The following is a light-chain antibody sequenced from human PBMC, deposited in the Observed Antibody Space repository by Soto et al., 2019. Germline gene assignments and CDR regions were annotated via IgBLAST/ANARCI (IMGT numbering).Light chain of an antibody. V-gene: IGKV3D-15*01. J-gene: IGKJ1*01. CDR2: GAS. CDR3: QQYNNWPPWT. Sequence: EIVMTQSTATLSVSPGERATLSCRASQSVSSNLAWYQQKPGQAPRLLIYGASTRVTGIPARFSGSGSGTEFTLTISSLQSEDFAVYYCQQYNNWPPWTFGQGTKVEIK. CDR1: QSVSSN.